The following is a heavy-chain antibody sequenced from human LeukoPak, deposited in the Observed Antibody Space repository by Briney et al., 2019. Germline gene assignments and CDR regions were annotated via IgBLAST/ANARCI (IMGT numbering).Heavy chain of an antibody. J-gene: IGHJ5*02. V-gene: IGHV4-59*01. CDR1: GGSISRYY. CDR2: IYSSGST. CDR3: TRAHSATATWFDP. Sequence: SEPLSLTCTVSGGSISRYYWSWVRQPPGKGLEWIGYIYSSGSTNYNPSLKSRLTMSADMSENHFSLKLSSVTAADTAVYYCTRAHSATATWFDPWRQGSLVTVSS. D-gene: IGHD6-13*01.